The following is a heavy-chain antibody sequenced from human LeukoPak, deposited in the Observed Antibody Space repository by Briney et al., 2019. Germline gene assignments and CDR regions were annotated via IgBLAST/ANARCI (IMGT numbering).Heavy chain of an antibody. D-gene: IGHD3-16*02. V-gene: IGHV3-48*01. CDR1: GFTFSSYS. CDR2: ISSSSSTI. J-gene: IGHJ4*02. Sequence: PGGSLRLSCAASGFTFSSYSMNWVRQAPGKGLEWVSYISSSSSTIYYADSVKGRLTISRDNAKNSLYLQMNSLRAEDTAVYYCAREVRNDYVWGSYRSSYYFDYWGQGTLVTVSS. CDR3: AREVRNDYVWGSYRSSYYFDY.